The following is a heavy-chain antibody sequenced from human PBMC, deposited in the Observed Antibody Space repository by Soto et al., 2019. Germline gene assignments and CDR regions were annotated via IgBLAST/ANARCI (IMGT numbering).Heavy chain of an antibody. CDR3: ARRHGYNSDYYYGLDV. CDR2: GIPVFGIP. Sequence: GASVKGSFKAAGGSFNNYAISWVRQAPGQGLEWMGGGIPVFGIPKYVKKFQGRVTITADKSTSKAYMELSSLRSEDTAVYYCARRHGYNSDYYYGLDVWGQGATVTVSS. V-gene: IGHV1-69*17. J-gene: IGHJ6*02. CDR1: GGSFNNYA. D-gene: IGHD5-12*01.